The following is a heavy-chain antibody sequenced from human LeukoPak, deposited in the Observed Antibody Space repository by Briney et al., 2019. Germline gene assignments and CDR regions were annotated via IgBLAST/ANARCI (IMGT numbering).Heavy chain of an antibody. CDR1: GYTFNSYA. Sequence: GGSLRLSCTASGYTFNSYAMSWVRQAPGKGLEWVSGIRGSGTSTYYAHSVKGRFTISRDNSKNTLYLQMNSLRAEDTALYYCAKEPASGSCFDYWGQGTLVTVSS. CDR3: AKEPASGSCFDY. V-gene: IGHV3-23*01. J-gene: IGHJ4*02. CDR2: IRGSGTST. D-gene: IGHD3-10*01.